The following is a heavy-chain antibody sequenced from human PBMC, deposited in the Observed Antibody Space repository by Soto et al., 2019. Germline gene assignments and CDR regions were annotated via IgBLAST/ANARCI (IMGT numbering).Heavy chain of an antibody. J-gene: IGHJ5*02. V-gene: IGHV1-18*01. Sequence: QVQLVQSGAEVKKPGASVKVSCKASGYTFTSYGISWVRQAPGQGLEWMGWISAYNGNTNYAQKLKGRVTMNTDTSTSTAYMELRSLRSDDTAVYYCARAISGYYDSSGSWFDPWGQGTLVTVSS. CDR3: ARAISGYYDSSGSWFDP. CDR2: ISAYNGNT. CDR1: GYTFTSYG. D-gene: IGHD3-22*01.